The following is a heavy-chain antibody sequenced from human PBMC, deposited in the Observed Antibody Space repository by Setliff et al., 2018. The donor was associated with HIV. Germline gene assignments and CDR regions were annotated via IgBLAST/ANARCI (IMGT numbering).Heavy chain of an antibody. CDR1: GFTVSSNY. CDR3: AKQYSMYYYYYMDV. J-gene: IGHJ6*03. CDR2: IYSGGST. V-gene: IGHV3-66*04. D-gene: IGHD6-13*01. Sequence: GGSLRLSCAASGFTVSSNYMSWVRQALGKGLEWVSVIYSGGSTYYADSVKGRFTISRDNSKNTLYLQMNSLRAEDTAVYYCAKQYSMYYYYYMDVWGKGTTVTVSS.